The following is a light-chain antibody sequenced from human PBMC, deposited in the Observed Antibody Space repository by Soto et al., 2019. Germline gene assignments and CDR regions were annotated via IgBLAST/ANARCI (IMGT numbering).Light chain of an antibody. Sequence: EIVMTQSPATLSVSPGERATLSCRASQSVSSNLAWYQQKPGQAPRLLIYGASTRATGIPARFSGSGSGTEFTLTISSPQSVDFAVYYCQQYNNWPRTFGQGTKVEIK. CDR3: QQYNNWPRT. CDR2: GAS. J-gene: IGKJ1*01. CDR1: QSVSSN. V-gene: IGKV3-15*01.